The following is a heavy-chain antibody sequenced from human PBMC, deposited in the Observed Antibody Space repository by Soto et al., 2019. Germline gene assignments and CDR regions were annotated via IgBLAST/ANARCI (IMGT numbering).Heavy chain of an antibody. V-gene: IGHV1-69*01. CDR3: ARERYYDSSGLYLLEFDS. CDR1: GGTFSNYA. Sequence: QVQLVQSGAEVQKPGSSVKVSCTASGGTFSNYAISWVRQAPGQGLEWMGGIMPIFGTANYAQKFQGRVTITADESTSTAYMELSSLRSVDTAVYYCARERYYDSSGLYLLEFDSWGQGTLVTVSS. D-gene: IGHD3-22*01. J-gene: IGHJ4*02. CDR2: IMPIFGTA.